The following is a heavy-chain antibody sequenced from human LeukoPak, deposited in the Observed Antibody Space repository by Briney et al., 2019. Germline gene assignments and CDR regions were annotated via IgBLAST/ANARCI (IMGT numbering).Heavy chain of an antibody. V-gene: IGHV3-23*01. D-gene: IGHD3-22*01. J-gene: IGHJ4*02. CDR1: GFTFSSYA. CDR2: ISGSGGST. CDR3: AKRLYYYDSSGSSPDY. Sequence: PGGSLRLSCAASGFTFSSYAMSWVREAPGKGLEWVSAISGSGGSTYYAESVKGRFTISRDNSKNTLYLQMNSVRAEDTAVYYCAKRLYYYDSSGSSPDYWGQGTLVTVSS.